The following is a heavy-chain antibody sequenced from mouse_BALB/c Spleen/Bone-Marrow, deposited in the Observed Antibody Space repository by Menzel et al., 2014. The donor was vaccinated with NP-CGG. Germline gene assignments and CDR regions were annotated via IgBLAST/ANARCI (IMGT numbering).Heavy chain of an antibody. Sequence: EVNVVESGGGLVQPGGSLKLSCAASGFTFSSYGMSWVRQTPDKRLELVATINSDGGVTYYPDSVKGRFTISRDNAKNTLYLQMSSLKSEDTAMYYCARENPYGNYFDCWGQGTTLTVSS. J-gene: IGHJ2*01. CDR3: ARENPYGNYFDC. CDR2: INSDGGVT. V-gene: IGHV5-6-3*01. CDR1: GFTFSSYG. D-gene: IGHD2-1*01.